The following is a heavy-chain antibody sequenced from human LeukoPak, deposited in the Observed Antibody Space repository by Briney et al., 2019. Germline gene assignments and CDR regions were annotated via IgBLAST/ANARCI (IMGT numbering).Heavy chain of an antibody. Sequence: DPSETLSLTCTVSGGSISSYYWSWIRQPPGKGLEWIGYIYYSGSTYYNPSLKSLVTISVDTSKKQFSLKLSSMTAADTAVYYCARTAPQDPDYGDYPVKYYFD. CDR2: IYYSGST. CDR1: GGSISSYY. CDR3: ARTAPQDPDYGDYPVKYYFD. D-gene: IGHD4-17*01. V-gene: IGHV4-59*08. J-gene: IGHJ4*01.